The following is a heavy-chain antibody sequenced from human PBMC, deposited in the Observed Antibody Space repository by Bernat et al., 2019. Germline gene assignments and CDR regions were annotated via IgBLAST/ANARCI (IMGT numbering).Heavy chain of an antibody. V-gene: IGHV5-10-1*03. CDR2: IDPSDSYT. D-gene: IGHD6-19*01. Sequence: EVQLVQSGAEVKKPGESLRISCKGSGYHFTSYWISWVRQMPGEGLEWMGTIDPSDSYTNYSPSFQGHVTISADKSISTAYLQWSSLKASDTAMYYCARRIAVAGTFDYWGQGTLVTVSS. CDR3: ARRIAVAGTFDY. J-gene: IGHJ4*02. CDR1: GYHFTSYW.